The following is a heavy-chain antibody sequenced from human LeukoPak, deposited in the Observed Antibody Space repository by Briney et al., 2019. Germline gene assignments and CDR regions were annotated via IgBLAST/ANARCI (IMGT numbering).Heavy chain of an antibody. Sequence: SETLSLTCAVYGGSFSGYYWSWIRQPPGKGLEWIGEINHSGSTNYNPSLKSRVTISVDTSKNQFSLKLSSVTAADTAVYYCASRRGYSSSSLKYWGQGTLVTVSS. J-gene: IGHJ4*02. CDR3: ASRRGYSSSSLKY. CDR1: GGSFSGYY. CDR2: INHSGST. V-gene: IGHV4-34*01. D-gene: IGHD6-6*01.